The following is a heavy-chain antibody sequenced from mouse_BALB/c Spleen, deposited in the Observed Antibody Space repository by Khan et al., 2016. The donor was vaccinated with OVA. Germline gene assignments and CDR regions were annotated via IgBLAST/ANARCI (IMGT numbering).Heavy chain of an antibody. V-gene: IGHV1-9*01. Sequence: QIQLVQSGAELMKPGASVKISCKATGYTFSSYWIEWVKQRPGHGLEWIGEILPGSGSTNYNEKFKGKATFTADASSNTAYMQLSSLTSEDSAVYYCARKGIYFYGSSYYYAMDYWGQGTSVTVSS. CDR3: ARKGIYFYGSSYYYAMDY. J-gene: IGHJ4*01. CDR1: GYTFSSYW. CDR2: ILPGSGST. D-gene: IGHD1-1*01.